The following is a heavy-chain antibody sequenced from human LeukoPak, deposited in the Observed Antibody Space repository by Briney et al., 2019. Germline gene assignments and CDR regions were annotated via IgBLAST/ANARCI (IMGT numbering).Heavy chain of an antibody. D-gene: IGHD3-22*01. Sequence: SVKVSCKASGGTFSTYVISWVRQASGQGLEWMGGITPIFGTAKYAQKFQGRVTITADESASTAYMELSSLRSEDTAVYYCARDAAIYDSSGYYYLWWGQGTLVTVSS. V-gene: IGHV1-69*13. CDR3: ARDAAIYDSSGYYYLW. J-gene: IGHJ4*02. CDR1: GGTFSTYV. CDR2: ITPIFGTA.